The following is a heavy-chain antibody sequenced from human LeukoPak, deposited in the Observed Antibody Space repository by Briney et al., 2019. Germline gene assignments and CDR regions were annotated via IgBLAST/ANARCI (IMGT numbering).Heavy chain of an antibody. CDR1: GFTFSNAW. J-gene: IGHJ4*02. V-gene: IGHV3-30*03. D-gene: IGHD3-10*01. CDR2: ISYDGSNK. CDR3: ARESITAYGSGIILGDY. Sequence: GGSLRLSCAASGFTFSNAWMSWVRQAPGKGLEWVAVISYDGSNKYYADSVKGRFTISRDNSKNTLYLQMNSLRAEDTAVYYCARESITAYGSGIILGDYWGQGTLVTVSS.